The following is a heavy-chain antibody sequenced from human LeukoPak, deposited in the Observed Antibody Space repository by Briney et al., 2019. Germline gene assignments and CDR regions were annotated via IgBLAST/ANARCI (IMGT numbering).Heavy chain of an antibody. Sequence: GGSLRLSCAASGFTFSNYAMSWVRQAPGKGLEWVSGIHGSGGSTYYADSVKGRFTISRDNSKNTLYLQMNSLRADDTAVYYCAKDNSAYPGVFVSWGQGTLVTLSS. CDR3: AKDNSAYPGVFVS. D-gene: IGHD5-12*01. J-gene: IGHJ5*01. V-gene: IGHV3-23*01. CDR2: IHGSGGST. CDR1: GFTFSNYA.